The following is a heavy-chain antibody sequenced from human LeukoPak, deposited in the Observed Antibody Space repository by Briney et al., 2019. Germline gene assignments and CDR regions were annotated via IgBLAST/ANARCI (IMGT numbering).Heavy chain of an antibody. CDR3: ARVKGGDSRDY. CDR1: GYIFTSYV. J-gene: IGHJ4*02. CDR2: INTYNANT. D-gene: IGHD2-21*02. Sequence: GASVKVSCKASGYIFTSYVISWVRQAPGQGLEWLGWINTYNANTNYAQKLQGRVTMTTDTSTNTAYMELRSLRSGDTAVYYCARVKGGDSRDYWGQGTLVTVSS. V-gene: IGHV1-18*01.